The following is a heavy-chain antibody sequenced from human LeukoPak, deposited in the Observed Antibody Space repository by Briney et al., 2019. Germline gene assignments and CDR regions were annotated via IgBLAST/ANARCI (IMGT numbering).Heavy chain of an antibody. V-gene: IGHV4-61*02. CDR2: IYTSGST. D-gene: IGHD3-16*01. CDR1: GGSISSGSYY. Sequence: SQTLSLTCTVSGGSISSGSYYWSWIRQPAGKGLEWIGRIYTSGSTNYNPSLKSRVTISVDTSKDQFSLKLSSVTAADTAVYYCARDGGRTLDAFNIWGQGTMVTVSS. J-gene: IGHJ3*02. CDR3: ARDGGRTLDAFNI.